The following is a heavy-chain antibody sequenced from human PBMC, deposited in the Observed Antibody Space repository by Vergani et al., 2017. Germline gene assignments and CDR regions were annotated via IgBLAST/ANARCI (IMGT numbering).Heavy chain of an antibody. D-gene: IGHD2-15*01. J-gene: IGHJ4*02. Sequence: EVQLLESGGSLKQPGGSVRLSCAASGFTFSTYAMHWVRQAPGKGLEWVSALTGGGGSTYYADSFKGRFIISRDNSRDTLYLQMNSLRLEDTATYYCVNDAGSYENFFDSWGQGTLVTVSS. CDR1: GFTFSTYA. V-gene: IGHV3-23*01. CDR2: LTGGGGST. CDR3: VNDAGSYENFFDS.